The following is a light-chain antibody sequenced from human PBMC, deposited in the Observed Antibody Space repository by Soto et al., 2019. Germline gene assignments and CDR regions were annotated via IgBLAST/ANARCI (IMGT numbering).Light chain of an antibody. Sequence: QSALTQPPSASGSPGQSVTISCTGSSSDIGRFDYVSWYQQHPDKAPKLLLSEVLNRPSGIPDRFSGSKSGHTASLTVSGLRAEDEATYYCSSYAGSDFLVFGGGTKLTVL. J-gene: IGLJ2*01. CDR3: SSYAGSDFLV. V-gene: IGLV2-8*01. CDR1: SSDIGRFDY. CDR2: EVL.